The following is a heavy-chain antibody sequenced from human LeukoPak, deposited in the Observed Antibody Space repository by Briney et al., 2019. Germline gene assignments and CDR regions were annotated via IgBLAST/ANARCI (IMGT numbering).Heavy chain of an antibody. CDR3: ATEGYSYGSLDY. Sequence: ASVKVSCKASGGTFSSYAISWVRQAPGQGLEWMGRIIPILGIANYAQKFQGRVTITADKSTSTAYMELSSLRPEDTAVYYCATEGYSYGSLDYWGQGTLVTVSS. J-gene: IGHJ4*02. CDR1: GGTFSSYA. D-gene: IGHD5-18*01. CDR2: IIPILGIA. V-gene: IGHV1-69*04.